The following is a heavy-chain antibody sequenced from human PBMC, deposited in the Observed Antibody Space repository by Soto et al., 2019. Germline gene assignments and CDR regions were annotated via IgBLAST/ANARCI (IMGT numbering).Heavy chain of an antibody. Sequence: QVQLVQSGAEVKKPGSSVKVSCKASGGPFSNYAINWVRQAPGQGLEWVGGIIPLFGSATYAQRFKGRVTITADDSTDTAYMKLRSLKFDDTAVFYCASLVVAATTPSERPVDYWGQGTLVTVSS. CDR3: ASLVVAATTPSERPVDY. CDR2: IIPLFGSA. D-gene: IGHD2-15*01. V-gene: IGHV1-69*01. J-gene: IGHJ4*02. CDR1: GGPFSNYA.